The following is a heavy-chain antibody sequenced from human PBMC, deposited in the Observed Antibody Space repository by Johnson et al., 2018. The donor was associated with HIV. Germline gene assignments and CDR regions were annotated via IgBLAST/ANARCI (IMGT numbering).Heavy chain of an antibody. D-gene: IGHD3-3*01. CDR3: AKGRRDFWSGADAFDI. CDR1: GFMFKDYG. Sequence: EVQLVEFGGGVVRPGGSLRLSCAASGFMFKDYGVSWVRLAPGKGLEWVSGISWNSGSIGYADSVKGRFTISRDNAKNSLYLQMNSLRAEDTALYYCAKGRRDFWSGADAFDIWGQGTMVTVSS. J-gene: IGHJ3*02. V-gene: IGHV3-20*04. CDR2: ISWNSGSI.